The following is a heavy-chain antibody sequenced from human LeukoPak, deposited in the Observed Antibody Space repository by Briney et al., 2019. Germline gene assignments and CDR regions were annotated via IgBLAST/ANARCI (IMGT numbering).Heavy chain of an antibody. J-gene: IGHJ4*02. CDR3: ARSGRVLLGY. CDR1: GGSISSYY. Sequence: SETLSLTCTVSGGSISSYYWSWIRQPPGKGLEWIGYIYYSGSTNYNPSLKSRVTISVDTSKNQFSLKLSSVTAADTAVYYCARSGRVLLGYWGQGTLVTVSS. D-gene: IGHD2-8*01. CDR2: IYYSGST. V-gene: IGHV4-59*01.